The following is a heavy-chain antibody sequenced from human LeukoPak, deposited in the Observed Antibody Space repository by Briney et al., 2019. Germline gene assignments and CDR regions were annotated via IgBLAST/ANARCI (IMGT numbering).Heavy chain of an antibody. CDR2: IIPIFGTA. CDR3: ARAVVAAKLHYYYGMDV. J-gene: IGHJ6*02. CDR1: GGTFSSYA. Sequence: SVNVSCTASGGTFSSYAISWVRQAPGQGLEWMGGIIPIFGTANFAQKFQGRVTITADESTSTAYMELSSLRSEDTAVYYCARAVVAAKLHYYYGMDVWGQGTTVTVSS. V-gene: IGHV1-69*13. D-gene: IGHD2-15*01.